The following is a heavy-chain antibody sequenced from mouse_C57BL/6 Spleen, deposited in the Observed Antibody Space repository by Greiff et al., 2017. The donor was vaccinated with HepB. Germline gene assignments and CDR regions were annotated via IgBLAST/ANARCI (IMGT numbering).Heavy chain of an antibody. D-gene: IGHD2-5*01. J-gene: IGHJ1*03. CDR1: GYTFTSYW. CDR3: ARSGYSNYYWYFDV. CDR2: IDPSDSET. V-gene: IGHV1-52*01. Sequence: QVQLQQPGAELVRPGSSVKLSCKASGYTFTSYWMHWVKQRPIQGLEWIGNIDPSDSETHYNQKFKDKDTLTVDKSSSTAYMQLSSLTSEDSAVYYCARSGYSNYYWYFDVWGTGTTVTVSS.